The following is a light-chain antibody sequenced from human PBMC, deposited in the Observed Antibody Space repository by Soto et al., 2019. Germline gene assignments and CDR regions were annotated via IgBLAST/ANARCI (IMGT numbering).Light chain of an antibody. Sequence: QSVLTQPPSVSAAPGQKVTISCSGSSSNIGSNYVFWYQQLPGTAPKLLIFDNNKRPSGTPVRFSASKSGTSATLGITGLQTGDEADYFCGTWDSSLSAVVFGGGTKLTVL. CDR1: SSNIGSNY. V-gene: IGLV1-51*01. CDR3: GTWDSSLSAVV. J-gene: IGLJ2*01. CDR2: DNN.